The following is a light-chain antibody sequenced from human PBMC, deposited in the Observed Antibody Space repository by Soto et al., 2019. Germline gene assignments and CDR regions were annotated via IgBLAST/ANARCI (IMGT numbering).Light chain of an antibody. V-gene: IGLV2-8*01. CDR3: KSYVGGNTLL. Sequence: QSALTQPPSASGSPGQSVTISCTGTSSDVGGYNYVSWYQQHPGKAPKLIIYEVSKRPSGVPDRFSGSKSGNTASLTVSGLQADDEADYYCKSYVGGNTLLFGGGTKLTVL. CDR1: SSDVGGYNY. CDR2: EVS. J-gene: IGLJ2*01.